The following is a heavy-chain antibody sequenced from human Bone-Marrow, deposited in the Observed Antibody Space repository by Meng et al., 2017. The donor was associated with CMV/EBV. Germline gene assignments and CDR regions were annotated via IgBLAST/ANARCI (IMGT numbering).Heavy chain of an antibody. J-gene: IGHJ6*02. Sequence: SVKVSCKASGYNFTSYGISWVRQAPGQGLEWMGGIIPIPGTANYAQKFQGRVTITADKSTCTAYMELSSLRSEDTAVYYCARSRQREEGYCSRTSCYTWQHYYYGMDVWGQGTKVTVSS. D-gene: IGHD2-2*02. CDR1: GYNFTSYG. CDR3: ARSRQREEGYCSRTSCYTWQHYYYGMDV. CDR2: IIPIPGTA. V-gene: IGHV1-69*10.